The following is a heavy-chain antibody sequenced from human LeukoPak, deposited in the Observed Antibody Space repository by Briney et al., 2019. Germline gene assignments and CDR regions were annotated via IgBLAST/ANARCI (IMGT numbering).Heavy chain of an antibody. CDR2: ISGDGGNT. Sequence: GGSLRLSCAASGFTFSGYPMHWVRQAPGKGLEFFSAISGDGGNTYYANSVKGRFTISRDNSENMLYLQMGSLAAEDMAVYYCAREGTPGSLDYWGQGTLVTVSS. D-gene: IGHD1/OR15-1a*01. V-gene: IGHV3-64*01. CDR3: AREGTPGSLDY. CDR1: GFTFSGYP. J-gene: IGHJ4*02.